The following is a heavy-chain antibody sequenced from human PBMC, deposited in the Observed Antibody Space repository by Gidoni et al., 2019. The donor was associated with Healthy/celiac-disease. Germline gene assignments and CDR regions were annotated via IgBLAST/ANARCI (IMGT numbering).Heavy chain of an antibody. D-gene: IGHD6-19*01. CDR1: GFTFSSYW. V-gene: IGHV3-74*01. CDR2: INSDGSST. J-gene: IGHJ4*02. CDR3: ARSPSPLGGSGWPAQDYYFDY. Sequence: EVQLVESGGGLVQPGGSLRLSCAASGFTFSSYWMHWVRQAPGKGLVWVSRINSDGSSTSYADSVKGRFTISRDNAKNTLYLQMNSLRAEDTAVYYCARSPSPLGGSGWPAQDYYFDYWGQGTLVTVSS.